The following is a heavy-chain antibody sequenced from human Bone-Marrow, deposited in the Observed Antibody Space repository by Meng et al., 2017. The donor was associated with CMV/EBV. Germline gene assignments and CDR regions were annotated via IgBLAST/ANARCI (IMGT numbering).Heavy chain of an antibody. D-gene: IGHD2-2*01. CDR2: INPKSGGT. CDR1: GYTFTGYY. V-gene: IGHV1-2*02. Sequence: ASVKVSCKASGYTFTGYYMHWVRQAPGQGLEWMGWINPKSGGTNYAQRFQGRVTISVDTSKNQFSLKLSSVTAADTAVYYCARKSYRYCSSTSDYARGGYYYYYGMDVWGQGTTVTVSS. J-gene: IGHJ6*02. CDR3: ARKSYRYCSSTSDYARGGYYYYYGMDV.